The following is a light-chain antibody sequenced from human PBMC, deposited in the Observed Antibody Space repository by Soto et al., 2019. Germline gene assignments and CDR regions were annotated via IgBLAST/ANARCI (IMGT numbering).Light chain of an antibody. V-gene: IGLV2-23*01. CDR2: NGN. Sequence: QSALTQPASVSGSPGQSITVSCTGGNSDVAGHNRISWYQQHPGRAPKRLIYNGNERPSGVSGRFSGSKAGNTASLTISGLQPEDEADYYCCSYAGGLTWVFGGGTKLTVL. J-gene: IGLJ3*02. CDR3: CSYAGGLTWV. CDR1: NSDVAGHNR.